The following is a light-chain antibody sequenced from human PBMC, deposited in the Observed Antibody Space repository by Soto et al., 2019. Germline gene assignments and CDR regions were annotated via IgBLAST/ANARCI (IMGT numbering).Light chain of an antibody. CDR3: SSYTSSTA. Sequence: QSVLTQPASVSGSPGQSITISCTGTSSDVGGYNYVSWYQHHPGKAPKLMIYDVSNRPSGVSNRFSGSKSGNTASLTISGLQAEDEADYYCSSYTSSTAFGTGTKVTVL. CDR2: DVS. CDR1: SSDVGGYNY. V-gene: IGLV2-14*03. J-gene: IGLJ1*01.